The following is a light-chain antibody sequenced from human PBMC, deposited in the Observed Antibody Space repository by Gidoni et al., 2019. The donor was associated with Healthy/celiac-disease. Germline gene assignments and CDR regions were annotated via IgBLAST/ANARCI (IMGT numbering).Light chain of an antibody. Sequence: SYELTQLPSVSVSPGQTASITCSGDKLGDKYACWYQQKPGQSPVLVIYQDSKRPSGITERFSGSNSGNTATLTISGTQAMDEADYYCQAWDSSTAVFGGGTKLTVL. CDR2: QDS. J-gene: IGLJ2*01. CDR1: KLGDKY. CDR3: QAWDSSTAV. V-gene: IGLV3-1*01.